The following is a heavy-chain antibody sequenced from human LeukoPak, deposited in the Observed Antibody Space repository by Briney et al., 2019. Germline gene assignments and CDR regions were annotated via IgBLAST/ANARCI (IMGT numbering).Heavy chain of an antibody. J-gene: IGHJ4*02. CDR1: GGTFSSYA. CDR3: ARDRDTAMGTFDY. CDR2: IIPIFGTA. Sequence: SVKVSCKASGGTFSSYAISWVRQAPGQGLEWMGGIIPIFGTANSAQKFQGRVTITADESTSTAYMELSSLRSEDTAVYYCARDRDTAMGTFDYWGQGTLVTVSS. V-gene: IGHV1-69*13. D-gene: IGHD5-18*01.